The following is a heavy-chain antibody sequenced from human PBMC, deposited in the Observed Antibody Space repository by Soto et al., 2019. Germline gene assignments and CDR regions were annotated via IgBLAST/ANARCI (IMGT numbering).Heavy chain of an antibody. CDR1: GGSITTYY. CDR3: AGGDIAPKHRVFAHEY. V-gene: IGHV4-4*07. CDR2: IHGSGTT. D-gene: IGHD2-21*01. Sequence: QVQLQESGPGLVKPSETLSLTCTVSGGSITTYYWSWIRQPAGKGLEWIGRIHGSGTTNNNPSFKNRVTLSVDTSKNQFSLKQTSVTAADTAVHDCAGGDIAPKHRVFAHEYWGDRTLVTVSS. J-gene: IGHJ4*01.